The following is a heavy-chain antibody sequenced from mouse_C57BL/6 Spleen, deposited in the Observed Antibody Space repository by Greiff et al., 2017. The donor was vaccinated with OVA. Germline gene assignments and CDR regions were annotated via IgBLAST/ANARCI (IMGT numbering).Heavy chain of an antibody. J-gene: IGHJ3*01. Sequence: QVQLQQSGAELVRPGTSVKVSCKASGYAFTNYLIAWVKQRPGQGLEWIGVINPGSGGTNYNEKFKGQATLTADKSSSTAYMQLSSLTSEDSAVYFCARSGNYGNAAWFAYWGQGTLVTVSA. D-gene: IGHD2-1*01. V-gene: IGHV1-54*01. CDR1: GYAFTNYL. CDR3: ARSGNYGNAAWFAY. CDR2: INPGSGGT.